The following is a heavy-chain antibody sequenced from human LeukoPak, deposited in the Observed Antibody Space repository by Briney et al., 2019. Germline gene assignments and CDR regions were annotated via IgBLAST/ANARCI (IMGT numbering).Heavy chain of an antibody. D-gene: IGHD6-19*01. V-gene: IGHV4-59*01. J-gene: IGHJ4*02. CDR3: ARVSSRGWTDFDY. Sequence: SSETLSLTRTVSGGSISSYYWSWIRQPPGKGLEWIGYIYYSGTTYYNPSLKSRVTMSVDTSKNQFSLKLNSVTAADTAVYYCARVSSRGWTDFDYWGQGTLVTVSS. CDR1: GGSISSYY. CDR2: IYYSGTT.